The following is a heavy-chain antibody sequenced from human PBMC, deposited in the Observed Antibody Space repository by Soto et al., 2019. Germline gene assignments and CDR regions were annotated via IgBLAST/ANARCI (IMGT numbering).Heavy chain of an antibody. J-gene: IGHJ5*02. V-gene: IGHV1-69*13. CDR2: IIPIFGTA. CDR3: ARCGGDCFAYNWFDP. CDR1: GGTFSSYA. Sequence: GASVKVSCKASGGTFSSYAISWVRQAPGQGLEWMGGIIPIFGTANYAQKFQGRVTTTADESTSTAYMELSSLRSEDTAVYYCARCGGDCFAYNWFDPWGQGTLVTVSS. D-gene: IGHD2-21*02.